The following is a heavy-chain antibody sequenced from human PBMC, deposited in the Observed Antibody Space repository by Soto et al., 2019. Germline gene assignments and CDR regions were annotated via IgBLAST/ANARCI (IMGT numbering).Heavy chain of an antibody. J-gene: IGHJ4*02. CDR2: IYYTGST. Sequence: NPSETLSLTCTFSVGSISIGDYYCSWFRQPPGKDLEYIGYIYYTGSTYYNPSLNRRVTLSVDTSKNQFSLKLSSVTAADTAVYYCVRRIAVKNRYYFEYWGQGTLVIVSS. CDR3: VRRIAVKNRYYFEY. D-gene: IGHD6-19*01. CDR1: VGSISIGDYY. V-gene: IGHV4-30-4*01.